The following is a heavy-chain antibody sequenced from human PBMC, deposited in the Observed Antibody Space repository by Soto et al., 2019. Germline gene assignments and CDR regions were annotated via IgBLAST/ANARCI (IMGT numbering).Heavy chain of an antibody. CDR2: LSYDGSNK. J-gene: IGHJ6*02. Sequence: GGSLRLSCAASGFTFSRNAMHWVRQAPGKGLEWVAVLSYDGSNKYSADSVKGRFTISRDNSKNTLYLQMNSLRAEDTAVYYCAKDSIAGRRDYYYGMDVWGQGTTVTVSS. CDR3: AKDSIAGRRDYYYGMDV. D-gene: IGHD6-6*01. CDR1: GFTFSRNA. V-gene: IGHV3-30*18.